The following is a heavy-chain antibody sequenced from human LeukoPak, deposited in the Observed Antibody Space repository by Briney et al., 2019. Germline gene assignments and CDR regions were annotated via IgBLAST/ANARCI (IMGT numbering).Heavy chain of an antibody. Sequence: PGGSLRLSCAASGFTFSSYWMSWVRQAPGKGLKWVANIKQDGSEKYYVDSVKGRFTISRDNAKNSLYLQMNSLRAEDTAVYYCARDHGRYQLRNPNWFDPLGPGNPGHRLL. CDR1: GFTFSSYW. CDR3: ARDHGRYQLRNPNWFDP. CDR2: IKQDGSEK. D-gene: IGHD2-2*01. V-gene: IGHV3-7*01. J-gene: IGHJ5*02.